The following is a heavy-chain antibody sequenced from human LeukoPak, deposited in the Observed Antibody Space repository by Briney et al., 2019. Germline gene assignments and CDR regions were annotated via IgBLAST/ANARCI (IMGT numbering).Heavy chain of an antibody. Sequence: ASVNVSFKSSGYTFITYYVHWVRLAPGQGLDWMGIINPHGGSTSYPQKFQGRVTITSDTSTGAVVMDSNRLTSADTAVHKLPGCKHLGRFAYWGEGTLVTVSS. CDR3: PGCKHLGRFAY. J-gene: IGHJ4*02. CDR2: INPHGGST. V-gene: IGHV1-46*01. D-gene: IGHD3-3*02. CDR1: GYTFITYY.